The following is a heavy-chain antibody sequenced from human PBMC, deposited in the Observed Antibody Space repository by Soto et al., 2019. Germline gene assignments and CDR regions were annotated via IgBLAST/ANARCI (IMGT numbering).Heavy chain of an antibody. V-gene: IGHV1-24*01. CDR1: GYTLTELS. Sequence: ASVKVSCKVSGYTLTELSMHWVRQAPGKGLEWMGGFDPEDGETIYAQKFQGRVTTTEDTSTDTAYMELSSLRSEDTAVYYCATAHSGSYYRGYYFDYWGQGTLVTVSS. D-gene: IGHD1-26*01. CDR3: ATAHSGSYYRGYYFDY. CDR2: FDPEDGET. J-gene: IGHJ4*02.